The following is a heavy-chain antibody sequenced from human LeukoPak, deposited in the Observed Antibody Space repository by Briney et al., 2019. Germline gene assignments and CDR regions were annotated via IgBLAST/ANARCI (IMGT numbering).Heavy chain of an antibody. CDR1: GGSISSSSYY. D-gene: IGHD3-3*01. CDR2: IYYSGST. J-gene: IGHJ5*02. CDR3: ARRRRQFGVVIIGWFDP. V-gene: IGHV4-39*07. Sequence: SETLSLTCTVSGGSISSSSYYWGWIRQPPGKGLEWIGSIYYSGSTYYNPSLKSRVTISVDTSKNQFSLKLSSVTAADTAVYYCARRRRQFGVVIIGWFDPWGQGTLVTVSS.